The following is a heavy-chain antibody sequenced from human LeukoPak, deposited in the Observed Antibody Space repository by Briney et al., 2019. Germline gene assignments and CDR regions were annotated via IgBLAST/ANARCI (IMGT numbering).Heavy chain of an antibody. D-gene: IGHD3-16*01. CDR3: ARPGLRVSGSFNF. V-gene: IGHV1-2*02. Sequence: GASVKVSCKASGYTFTYYYMHWVRQAPGQGLEWMGWINPNSGGTNYAQKFRGRVTMTRDTSINTAYMEVSRLSSDDTAVYYCARPGLRVSGSFNFWGQGTLVTVSS. CDR2: INPNSGGT. J-gene: IGHJ4*02. CDR1: GYTFTYYY.